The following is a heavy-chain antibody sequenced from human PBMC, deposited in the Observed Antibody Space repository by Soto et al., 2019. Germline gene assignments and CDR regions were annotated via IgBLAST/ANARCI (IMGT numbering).Heavy chain of an antibody. D-gene: IGHD5-18*01. V-gene: IGHV3-30*18. CDR1: GFTFRSYG. CDR2: ISYDGTIK. Sequence: GGSLRLSCAASGFTFRSYGMHWVRQAPGRGLEWVAPISYDGTIKFYADSVRGRFTISRDNSKNTLYLQINSLRAEDTAVYYCANSEYSRYKNIDVWGQGTTVTVSS. CDR3: ANSEYSRYKNIDV. J-gene: IGHJ6*02.